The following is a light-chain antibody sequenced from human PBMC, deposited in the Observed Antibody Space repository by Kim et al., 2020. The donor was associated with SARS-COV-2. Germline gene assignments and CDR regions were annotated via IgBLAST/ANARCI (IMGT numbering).Light chain of an antibody. CDR1: QSVSSN. CDR2: GAS. Sequence: SPGARATLSCSASQSVSSNLAWYQQKPGQAPRLLIYGASTRATGIPARFSGSGSGTEFTLTISSLQSEDFAVYYCQQYNNWPPFTFGPGTKVDIK. V-gene: IGKV3-15*01. CDR3: QQYNNWPPFT. J-gene: IGKJ3*01.